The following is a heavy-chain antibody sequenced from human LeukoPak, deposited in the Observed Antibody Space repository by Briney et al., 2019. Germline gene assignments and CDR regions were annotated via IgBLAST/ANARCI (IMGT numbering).Heavy chain of an antibody. V-gene: IGHV3-23*01. J-gene: IGHJ4*02. Sequence: GGSLRLSCAASGFTFSSYAMSWVRQAPGKGLEWVSGISGSGGSTYYADSVKGRFTISRDNSKNTLYLQMNSLRAEDTAVYYCAGIAAAGTYFDYWGQGTLVTVSS. CDR2: ISGSGGST. CDR1: GFTFSSYA. D-gene: IGHD6-13*01. CDR3: AGIAAAGTYFDY.